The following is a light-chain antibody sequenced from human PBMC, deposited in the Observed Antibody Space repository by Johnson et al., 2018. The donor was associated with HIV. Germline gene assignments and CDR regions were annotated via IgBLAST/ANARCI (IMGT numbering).Light chain of an antibody. CDR1: SSNIGNNY. CDR3: GTWDSSLSAGGANYV. CDR2: DNN. V-gene: IGLV1-51*01. J-gene: IGLJ1*01. Sequence: QPVLTQPPSVSAAPGQKVTISCSGSSSNIGNNYVSWYQHLPGTAPQLLIYDNNNRPSGIPDRFSGSKSGTSATLGITGLQTGDEADYYCGTWDSSLSAGGANYVFGTGTKVTVL.